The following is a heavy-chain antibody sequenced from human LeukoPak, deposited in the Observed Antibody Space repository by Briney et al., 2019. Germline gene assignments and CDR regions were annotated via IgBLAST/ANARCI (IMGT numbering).Heavy chain of an antibody. CDR3: AKRGYSSSWNFDS. V-gene: IGHV3-30*02. CDR2: IRYDGSNK. CDR1: GFMFSSSG. D-gene: IGHD6-13*01. J-gene: IGHJ4*02. Sequence: PGGSLGLSCAASGFMFSSSGMHWVRQAPGKGLEWVAFIRYDGSNKYYADSVKGRFTISRDNSKNTVSLQMNSLRPEDTAVYYCAKRGYSSSWNFDSWGQGTLVTVSS.